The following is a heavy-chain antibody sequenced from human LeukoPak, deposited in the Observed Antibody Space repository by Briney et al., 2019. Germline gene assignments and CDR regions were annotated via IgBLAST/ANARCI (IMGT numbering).Heavy chain of an antibody. Sequence: GGSLRLSCAASGFTFSSYETNWVRQAPGKGLEWVSIIYSGGSTYYGDSVKGRFTISRDNSKNTLYLQMNSLRVDDTAVYYCARDQRDYGMDVWGQGTTVTVSS. CDR1: GFTFSSYE. V-gene: IGHV3-53*01. CDR2: IYSGGST. CDR3: ARDQRDYGMDV. J-gene: IGHJ6*02.